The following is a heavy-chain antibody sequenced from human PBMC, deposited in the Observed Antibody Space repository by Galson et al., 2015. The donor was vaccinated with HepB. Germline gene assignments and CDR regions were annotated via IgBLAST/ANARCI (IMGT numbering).Heavy chain of an antibody. D-gene: IGHD5-12*01. Sequence: SVRLSCAASGSTFSSYSMNWVRQAPGKGLEWVSFISSCSSYIFYADSVKGRFTISRDNAKNSLYLQMNSLRAEDTAVYYCARDLFGGYGWFDPWGQGTLVTVSS. CDR2: ISSCSSYI. CDR1: GSTFSSYS. CDR3: ARDLFGGYGWFDP. J-gene: IGHJ5*02. V-gene: IGHV3-21*01.